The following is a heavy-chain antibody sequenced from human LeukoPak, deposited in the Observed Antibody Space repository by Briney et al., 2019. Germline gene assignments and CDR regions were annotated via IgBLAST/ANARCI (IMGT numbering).Heavy chain of an antibody. CDR3: AREASPLNSMPGTPNSSGWYVGAFDI. CDR2: IYYSGST. D-gene: IGHD6-19*01. CDR1: GGSISSSSYY. J-gene: IGHJ3*02. Sequence: SETLSPTCTVSGGSISSSSYYWGWIRQPPGKGLEWIGSIYYSGSTYYNPSLKSRVTISVDTSKNQFSLKLSSVTAADTAVYYCAREASPLNSMPGTPNSSGWYVGAFDIWGQGTMVTVSS. V-gene: IGHV4-39*02.